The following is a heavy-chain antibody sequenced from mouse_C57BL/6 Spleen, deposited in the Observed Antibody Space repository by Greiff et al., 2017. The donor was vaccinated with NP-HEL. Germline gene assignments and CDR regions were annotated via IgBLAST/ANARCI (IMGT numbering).Heavy chain of an antibody. CDR2: IYPGSGST. V-gene: IGHV1-55*01. CDR3: ARGDDGYYAFDY. Sequence: QVQLQQPGAELVKPGASVKLSCKASGYTFTSYWITWVKQRPGQGLEWIGDIYPGSGSTNYNEKFKSKATLTVDTSSSTAYMQLSSLTSEDSAVYYCARGDDGYYAFDYWGKGTTLTVSS. D-gene: IGHD2-3*01. J-gene: IGHJ2*01. CDR1: GYTFTSYW.